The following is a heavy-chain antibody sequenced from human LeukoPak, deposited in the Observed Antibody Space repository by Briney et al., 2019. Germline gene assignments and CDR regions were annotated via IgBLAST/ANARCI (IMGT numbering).Heavy chain of an antibody. D-gene: IGHD1-26*01. J-gene: IGHJ4*02. CDR3: ARGAGGYFDY. Sequence: SETLSLTCTVSGGSISDNRYYWGWIRQPPGKGLEWIGSIYYSGSTYYNPSLKSRVTISVDTSKNQFSLKLSSVTAADTAVYYCARGAGGYFDYWGQGTLITVSS. CDR1: GGSISDNRYY. CDR2: IYYSGST. V-gene: IGHV4-39*07.